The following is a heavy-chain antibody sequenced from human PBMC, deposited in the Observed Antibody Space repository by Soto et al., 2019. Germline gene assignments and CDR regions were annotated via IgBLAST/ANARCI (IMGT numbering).Heavy chain of an antibody. CDR2: ISYDGSNK. V-gene: IGHV3-30-3*01. J-gene: IGHJ6*02. CDR1: GFTFSSYA. CDR3: ASLDSSSWYGTVYGMDV. D-gene: IGHD6-13*01. Sequence: GGSLRLSCAASGFTFSSYAMHWVRQAPGKGLEWVAVISYDGSNKYYADSVKGRFTISRDNSKNTLYLQMNSLRAEDTAVYYCASLDSSSWYGTVYGMDVWGQGTPVTVYS.